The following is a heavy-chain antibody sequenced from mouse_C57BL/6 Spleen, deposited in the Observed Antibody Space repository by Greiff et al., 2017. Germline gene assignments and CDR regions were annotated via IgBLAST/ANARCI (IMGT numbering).Heavy chain of an antibody. D-gene: IGHD2-3*01. J-gene: IGHJ4*01. V-gene: IGHV1-15*01. Sequence: VQLQQSGAELVRPGASVTLSCKASGYTFTDYEMHWVKQTPVHGLEWIGAIDPETGGTAYNQKVKGKAILTADKSSSTAYMELRSLTSEDSAVYYCTRRDGYYGYYAMDYWGQGTSVTVSS. CDR3: TRRDGYYGYYAMDY. CDR1: GYTFTDYE. CDR2: IDPETGGT.